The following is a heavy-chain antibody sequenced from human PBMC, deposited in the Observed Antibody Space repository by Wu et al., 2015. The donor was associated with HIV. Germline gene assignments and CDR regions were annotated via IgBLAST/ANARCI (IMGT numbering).Heavy chain of an antibody. CDR3: ARGHYYDSSSSPMY. J-gene: IGHJ4*02. D-gene: IGHD3-22*01. Sequence: QVLLVQSGPEVKKPGASVKVSCKASGYTFTDYYIYWVRQTPGQGLEWMGWINPNRGGTKYAQKMQGRVSMTRDTSINTVYMELSGLTSDDTAFYYCARGHYYDSSSSPMYWGLGTLVTVSS. CDR1: GYTFTDYY. V-gene: IGHV1-2*02. CDR2: INPNRGGT.